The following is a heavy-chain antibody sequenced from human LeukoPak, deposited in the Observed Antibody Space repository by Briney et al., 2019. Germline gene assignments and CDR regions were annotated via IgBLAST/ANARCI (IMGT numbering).Heavy chain of an antibody. J-gene: IGHJ4*02. V-gene: IGHV3-74*01. CDR3: ARDLGVTTY. D-gene: IGHD4-17*01. Sequence: PGGSLRLSCAASGFSFRSYWMHWVRQVPGKGLAWVSRINSDGTTTNYADSVKGRFTISRDNAKSTLYLQMSSLRVDDTAVYYCARDLGVTTYWGRGTLVIVSS. CDR2: INSDGTTT. CDR1: GFSFRSYW.